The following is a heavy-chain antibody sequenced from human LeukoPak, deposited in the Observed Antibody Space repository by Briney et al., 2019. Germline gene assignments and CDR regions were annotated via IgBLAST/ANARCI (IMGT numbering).Heavy chain of an antibody. CDR2: ITGDNGSA. Sequence: ASVKVSCKASDYTFTRYGISWVRQAPGQGRQWMGWITGDNGSARYAQKLQGRVTMTTDASTSTAYMELRSLRSDDTAVYYCARVGGIAVADAFDYWGQGTLVTVSS. CDR3: ARVGGIAVADAFDY. CDR1: DYTFTRYG. D-gene: IGHD6-19*01. J-gene: IGHJ4*02. V-gene: IGHV1-18*01.